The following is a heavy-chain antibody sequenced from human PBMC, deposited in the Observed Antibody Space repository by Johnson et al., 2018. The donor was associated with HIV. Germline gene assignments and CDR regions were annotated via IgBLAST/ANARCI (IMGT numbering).Heavy chain of an antibody. CDR1: GFTFSSYA. V-gene: IGHV3-21*04. Sequence: VQLVESGGGVVQPGRSLRLSCAASGFTFSSYAMNWVRQAPGKGLEWVSSIGYSASQTYYAESVKGRFTISRDNSKNTLYLKMNSLRAEDTALYYCAREPLGMGSDYYRRTAAHAFDIWGQGTMVTVSS. D-gene: IGHD3-22*01. CDR3: AREPLGMGSDYYRRTAAHAFDI. J-gene: IGHJ3*02. CDR2: IGYSASQT.